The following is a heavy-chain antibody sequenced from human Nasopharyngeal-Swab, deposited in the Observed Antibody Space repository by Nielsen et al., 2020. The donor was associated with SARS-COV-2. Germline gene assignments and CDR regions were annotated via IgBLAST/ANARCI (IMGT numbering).Heavy chain of an antibody. CDR2: IRNKANSHTT. J-gene: IGHJ6*03. Sequence: GESLKISCAASGFTFSDHYMDWVRQAPGKGLEWAGRIRNKANSHTTEYAASVKGRFTISRDDSKSIAYLQMNSLKTEDTAVYYCTRLYGSGSYYYYYYYYMDVWGKGTTVTVSS. CDR3: TRLYGSGSYYYYYYYYMDV. CDR1: GFTFSDHY. V-gene: IGHV3-72*01. D-gene: IGHD3-10*01.